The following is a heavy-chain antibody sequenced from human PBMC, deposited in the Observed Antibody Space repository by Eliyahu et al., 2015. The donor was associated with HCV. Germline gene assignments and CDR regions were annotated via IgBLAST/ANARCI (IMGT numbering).Heavy chain of an antibody. D-gene: IGHD6-19*01. CDR2: INDDASSP. V-gene: IGHV3-74*01. CDR1: GFTFSSYW. J-gene: IGHJ6*02. Sequence: EEQLVESGGDLVQPGGSLRLSCIASGFTFSSYWMHWVRQAPGKGLVWVSRINDDASSPTYADSVKGRFTITRDNSKNTLYLQMNSLRVDDTAVYFCAREVSGGWLYYGMDVWGRGTTVTVS. CDR3: AREVSGGWLYYGMDV.